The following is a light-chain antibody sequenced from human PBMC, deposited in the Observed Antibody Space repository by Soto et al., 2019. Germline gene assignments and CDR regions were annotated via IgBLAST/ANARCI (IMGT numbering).Light chain of an antibody. CDR2: GAS. CDR3: QQYGSPYT. CDR1: QSVSSSY. Sequence: EIVLTQSPGTLSLSPGERATLSCRASQSVSSSYLAWYQQKPGQAPRLLIYGASTRATGIPDRFSGSGSGTDSTLTITRLEPEDFAVYYCQQYGSPYTFGQGTKLEIK. V-gene: IGKV3-20*01. J-gene: IGKJ2*01.